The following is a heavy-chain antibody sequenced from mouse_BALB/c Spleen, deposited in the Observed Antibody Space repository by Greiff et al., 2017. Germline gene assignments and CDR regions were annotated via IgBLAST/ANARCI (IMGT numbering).Heavy chain of an antibody. V-gene: IGHV5-4*02. CDR2: ISDGGSYT. J-gene: IGHJ1*01. CDR3: TRGKFDWYFDV. CDR1: GFTFSDYY. Sequence: EVKLMESGGGLVKPGGSLKLSCAASGFTFSDYYMYWVRQTPEQRLEWVATISDGGSYTYYQDSVKGRFTISRDTAKNNLYLQMSSLKSEDTAMYYCTRGKFDWYFDVWGAGTTVTVSS.